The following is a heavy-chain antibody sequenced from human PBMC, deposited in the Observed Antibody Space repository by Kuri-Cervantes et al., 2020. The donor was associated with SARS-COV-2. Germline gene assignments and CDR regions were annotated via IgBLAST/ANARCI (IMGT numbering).Heavy chain of an antibody. J-gene: IGHJ4*02. CDR3: AREGVLRFSSSDY. V-gene: IGHV3-21*01. D-gene: IGHD3-3*01. CDR1: GLTFSNHN. CDR2: ISSSSSYI. Sequence: GESLKISCAASGLTFSNHNMNWVRQAPGKGLEWVSSISSSSSYIYYADSVKGRFTISRDNAKNSLYLQMNSLRAEDTAVYYCAREGVLRFSSSDYWGQGTLVTVSS.